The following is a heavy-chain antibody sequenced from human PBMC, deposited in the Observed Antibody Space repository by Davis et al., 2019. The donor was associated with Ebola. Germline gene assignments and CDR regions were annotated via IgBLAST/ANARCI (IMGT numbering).Heavy chain of an antibody. D-gene: IGHD3-22*01. V-gene: IGHV4-31*03. CDR1: GGSISRGGSY. CDR3: ARDLRYDSSGYDYYFYMDV. J-gene: IGHJ6*03. CDR2: IYYSGST. Sequence: PSETLSLTCTVSGGSISRGGSYWTWIRQHSGKGLEWIGYIYYSGSTYYKPSLKSRVTISLDKSKNQFSLNLYSVTAADTAVYYCARDLRYDSSGYDYYFYMDVWGKGTTVTVSS.